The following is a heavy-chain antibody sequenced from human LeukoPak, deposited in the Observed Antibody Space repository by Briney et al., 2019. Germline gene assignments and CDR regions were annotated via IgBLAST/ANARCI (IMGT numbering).Heavy chain of an antibody. J-gene: IGHJ4*02. CDR2: INHSGST. D-gene: IGHD4-17*01. CDR1: GGSFSGYY. Sequence: SETLSLTCAVYGGSFSGYYWSWIRQPPGKGLEWIGEINHSGSTNYNPSLKSRVTISVDTSKNQFSLKLSSVTAADTAVYYCARGVSVTYFDYWGQGTLATVSS. V-gene: IGHV4-34*01. CDR3: ARGVSVTYFDY.